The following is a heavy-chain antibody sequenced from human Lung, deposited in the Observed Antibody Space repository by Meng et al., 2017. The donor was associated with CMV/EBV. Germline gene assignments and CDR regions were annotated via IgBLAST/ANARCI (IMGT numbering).Heavy chain of an antibody. CDR1: GFTFSSYD. D-gene: IGHD1-26*01. CDR3: ARVRHVGGRHWFDP. CDR2: IGTAGDT. V-gene: IGHV3-13*03. J-gene: IGHJ5*02. Sequence: ESXKISXAACGFTFSSYDMHWVRQATGKGLEWVSTIGTAGDTYYPGSVKGQFTISRENAKNSLYLQMNSLRAGDTAVYYCARVRHVGGRHWFDPWGQGTXVTVSS.